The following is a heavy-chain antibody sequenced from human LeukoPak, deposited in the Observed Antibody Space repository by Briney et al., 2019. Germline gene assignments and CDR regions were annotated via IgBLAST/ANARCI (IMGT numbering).Heavy chain of an antibody. V-gene: IGHV1-69*04. CDR3: ARRGYSGYDDYYYYGMDV. CDR2: IIPIFGIA. D-gene: IGHD5-12*01. J-gene: IGHJ6*02. CDR1: GGPFSRYA. Sequence: VSCNASGGPFSRYAISWVRQAPGQGLEWMGRIIPIFGIANYAQKFQGRVTITADKSTSTAYMELSSLRSEDTAVYYCARRGYSGYDDYYYYGMDVWGQGTTVTVAS.